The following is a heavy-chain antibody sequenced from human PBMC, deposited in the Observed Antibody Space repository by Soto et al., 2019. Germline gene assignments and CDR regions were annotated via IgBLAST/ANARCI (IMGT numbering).Heavy chain of an antibody. V-gene: IGHV1-69*08. CDR2: IIPILGIA. D-gene: IGHD3-3*02. CDR3: ARDLKESVLAGVSYGMDV. Sequence: QVQLVQSGAEVKKPGSSVKVSCKASGGTFSSYTISWVRQAPGQGLEWMGRIIPILGIAKNAQKFQGRVTITADKSTSTAYMGLSSLRSEDTAVYYFARDLKESVLAGVSYGMDVWGQGTTVTVSS. CDR1: GGTFSSYT. J-gene: IGHJ6*02.